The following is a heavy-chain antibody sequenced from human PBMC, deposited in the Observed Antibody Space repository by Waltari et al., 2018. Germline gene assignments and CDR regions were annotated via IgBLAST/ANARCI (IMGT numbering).Heavy chain of an antibody. V-gene: IGHV3-15*01. D-gene: IGHD2-8*01. CDR3: TTGGVKGPHDAFDI. J-gene: IGHJ3*02. Sequence: VQLVDSGGGLVKPGGSLSLSCAASGFTFSRSWMSWVRQAPGKGLEWIGRNKSETDGGTTDYAAPVKGRFTISRDDSKNTLYLQLNSLKTEDTAVYYCTTGGVKGPHDAFDIWGQGAMVTVSS. CDR2: NKSETDGGTT. CDR1: GFTFSRSW.